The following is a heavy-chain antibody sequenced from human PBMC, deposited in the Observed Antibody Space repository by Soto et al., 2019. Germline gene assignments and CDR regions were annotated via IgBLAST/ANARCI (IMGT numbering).Heavy chain of an antibody. J-gene: IGHJ6*02. Sequence: QVHLVQSGAEVKKPGASVKVSCKASGGTLSNYSISWVRQAPGQGLEWMGRIIPLMVTAHYAQKFQGRVTISADKSTNTAYMELRSLTSEDTAVYYCARDYCSGGYCNRYYYYGMDVWGQGTTVTVSS. CDR2: IIPLMVTA. CDR3: ARDYCSGGYCNRYYYYGMDV. CDR1: GGTLSNYS. V-gene: IGHV1-69*08. D-gene: IGHD2-15*01.